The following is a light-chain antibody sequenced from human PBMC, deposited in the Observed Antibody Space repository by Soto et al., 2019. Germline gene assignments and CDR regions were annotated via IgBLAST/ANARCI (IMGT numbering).Light chain of an antibody. CDR2: DVR. CDR1: SSDVGGYNF. J-gene: IGLJ1*01. V-gene: IGLV2-14*01. CDR3: SSYTSISTYV. Sequence: QSALTQPASVSGSPGQSITISCTGTSSDVGGYNFVSWYQQHPGKAPKLMIYDVRNRPLGVSNRFSGSKSVNTASLSISGLQAEDEADYYCSSYTSISTYVFGNGTKVTVL.